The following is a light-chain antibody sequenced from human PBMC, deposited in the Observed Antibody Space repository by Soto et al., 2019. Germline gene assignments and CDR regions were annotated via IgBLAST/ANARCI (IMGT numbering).Light chain of an antibody. J-gene: IGLJ2*01. CDR1: SSNIGSNT. Sequence: QSVLTQPPSASGTPGQRVTISCSGSSSNIGSNTVNLYQQLPGTAPKLLIYSNNQRPSGVPDRFSGYKSGTSASLAISGLQSEDEADYYGAAWDDSLNGPVFGGGTKLTVL. V-gene: IGLV1-44*01. CDR3: AAWDDSLNGPV. CDR2: SNN.